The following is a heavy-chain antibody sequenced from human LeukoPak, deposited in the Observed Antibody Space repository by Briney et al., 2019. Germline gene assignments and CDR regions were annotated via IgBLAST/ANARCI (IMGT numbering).Heavy chain of an antibody. Sequence: PGGSLRLSCAASGFTFSGSFIHWVRQASGKGLEWVGRIRSKADSYAIGYAASVRGRFTISRDDSKNTAYLQMNSLKTEDTAVYYCTRQAMGTGTTDYWGPGTLVTVSS. D-gene: IGHD1-7*01. V-gene: IGHV3-73*01. CDR1: GFTFSGSF. CDR2: IRSKADSYAI. CDR3: TRQAMGTGTTDY. J-gene: IGHJ4*02.